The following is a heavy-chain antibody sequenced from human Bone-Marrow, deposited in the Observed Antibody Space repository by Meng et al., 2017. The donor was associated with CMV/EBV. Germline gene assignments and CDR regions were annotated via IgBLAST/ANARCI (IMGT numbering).Heavy chain of an antibody. J-gene: IGHJ4*02. Sequence: GESLKISCAASGFTVSDNYMSWVRQAPGKGLEWLSVIYSSGDTHYAASVEGRFTISRDDSKNTLHLQMNSPTTEDTAVYFCAPGPDGAGGNSGGGYWGQGTLVTFSS. CDR1: GFTVSDNY. CDR2: IYSSGDT. D-gene: IGHD4-23*01. CDR3: APGPDGAGGNSGGGY. V-gene: IGHV3-53*01.